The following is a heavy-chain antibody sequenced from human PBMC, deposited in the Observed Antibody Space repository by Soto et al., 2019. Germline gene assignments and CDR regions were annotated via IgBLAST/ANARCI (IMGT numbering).Heavy chain of an antibody. CDR2: ISGSGGST. CDR3: AKSRLVVPAAILLGYMDV. CDR1: GFTFSSYA. D-gene: IGHD2-2*01. J-gene: IGHJ6*03. Sequence: GGSLGLSCAASGFTFSSYAMSWVRQAPGKGLEWVSAISGSGGSTYYADSVKGRFTISRDNSKNTLYLQMNSLRAEDTAVYYCAKSRLVVPAAILLGYMDVWGKGTTVTVSS. V-gene: IGHV3-23*01.